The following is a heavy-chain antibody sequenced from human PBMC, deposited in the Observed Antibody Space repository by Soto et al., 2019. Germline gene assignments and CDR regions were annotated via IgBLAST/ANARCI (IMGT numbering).Heavy chain of an antibody. CDR3: ARVRYCSGGSCYPRFDP. J-gene: IGHJ5*02. CDR2: IYYSGST. CDR1: GGSISSGGYY. V-gene: IGHV4-31*03. D-gene: IGHD2-15*01. Sequence: QVQLQESAPGLVKPSQTLSLTCTVSGGSISSGGYYWSWIRQHPGKGLEWIGYIYYSGSTYYNPSLKSRVTISVDTSKNQFSLKLSSVTAADTAVYYCARVRYCSGGSCYPRFDPWGQGTLVTVSS.